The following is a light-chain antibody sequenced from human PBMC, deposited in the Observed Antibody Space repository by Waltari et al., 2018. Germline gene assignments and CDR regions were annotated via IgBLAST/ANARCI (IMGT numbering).Light chain of an antibody. Sequence: SSELTQDPAVSVALGQTVRITCQGDSLTTYAPHRYQHRHGQAPLLVILSVDDRPSGIPDRFSGSLSGDTASLTITGTQAEDEADYYCNSRDPTTNAVVFGGGTRLTVL. V-gene: IGLV3-19*01. CDR3: NSRDPTTNAVV. CDR1: SLTTYA. J-gene: IGLJ2*01. CDR2: SVD.